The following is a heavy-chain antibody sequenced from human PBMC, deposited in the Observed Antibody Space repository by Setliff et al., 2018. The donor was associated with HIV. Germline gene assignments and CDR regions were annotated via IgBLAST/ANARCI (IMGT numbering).Heavy chain of an antibody. CDR3: AREGSGWCDY. J-gene: IGHJ4*02. CDR1: GITFSGYS. CDR2: ISPTGTGT. Sequence: GGSLRLSCAASGITFSGYSMSWVRQAPGKGLAWVSAISPTGTGTYYADSVRGRFTISRDNSKNTLYLQMNSLRPEDTAVYYCAREGSGWCDYWGQGTLVTVSS. V-gene: IGHV3-23*01. D-gene: IGHD5-18*01.